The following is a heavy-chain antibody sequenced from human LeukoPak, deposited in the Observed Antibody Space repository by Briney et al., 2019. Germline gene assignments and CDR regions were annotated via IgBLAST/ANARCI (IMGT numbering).Heavy chain of an antibody. CDR1: GSTFSTYA. CDR3: ARNDFGSGWLGDY. CDR2: IGGSGGVT. Sequence: GGSLRLSCAASGSTFSTYAMSWVCQAPGKGLEWVSTIGGSGGVTDYAESVKGRFIISRDTSKNTLFLQMNSLRAEDTALYCCARNDFGSGWLGDYWGQGTLVTVFS. J-gene: IGHJ4*02. D-gene: IGHD6-19*01. V-gene: IGHV3-23*01.